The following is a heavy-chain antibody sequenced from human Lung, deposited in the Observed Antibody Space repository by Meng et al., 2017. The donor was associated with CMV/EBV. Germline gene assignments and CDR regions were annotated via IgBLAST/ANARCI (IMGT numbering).Heavy chain of an antibody. CDR1: GFSFTTFW. CDR3: ARTYPNYYYGMDV. J-gene: IGHJ6*02. CDR2: INSDGSDT. V-gene: IGHV3-74*01. D-gene: IGHD2-2*02. Sequence: GEXXKISCAASGFSFTTFWMHWVRQAPGKGLVWVSHINSDGSDTTYADSVKGRFTISRDNAKNTLYLQMNSLRAEDVAVYYCARTYPNYYYGMDVWGQGTTAVFSS.